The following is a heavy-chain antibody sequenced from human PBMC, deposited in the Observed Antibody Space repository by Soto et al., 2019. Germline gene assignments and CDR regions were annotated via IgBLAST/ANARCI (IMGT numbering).Heavy chain of an antibody. Sequence: ASVKVSCKASEYTFTSYTMHWVRQAPGQRLEWMGWINGGNGNTKYSQKFQGRVTITRDTSASTAYMELSSLRSDDTAVYYCARELQGLYYFDYWGQGTMVTVS. D-gene: IGHD4-4*01. CDR2: INGGNGNT. J-gene: IGHJ4*02. CDR3: ARELQGLYYFDY. CDR1: EYTFTSYT. V-gene: IGHV1-3*01.